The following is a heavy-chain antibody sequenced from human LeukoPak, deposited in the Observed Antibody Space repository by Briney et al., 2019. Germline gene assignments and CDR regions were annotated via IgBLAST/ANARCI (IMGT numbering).Heavy chain of an antibody. CDR1: GGSFSSYY. CDR2: IYSSGST. J-gene: IGHJ4*02. V-gene: IGHV4-59*08. Sequence: SETLSLTCAVYGGSFSSYYWSWIRQPPGKGLEWIGNIYSSGSTNYNPSLKSRVTISVDTSKNQFSLKLSSVTAADTAVYYCARTDSSGCQDYWGQGRLVTVSA. D-gene: IGHD6-19*01. CDR3: ARTDSSGCQDY.